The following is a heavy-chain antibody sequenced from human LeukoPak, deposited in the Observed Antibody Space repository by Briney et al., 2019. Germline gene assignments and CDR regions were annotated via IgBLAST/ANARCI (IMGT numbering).Heavy chain of an antibody. CDR3: ARGTMAARDYWFDP. D-gene: IGHD6-6*01. J-gene: IGHJ5*02. V-gene: IGHV4-59*01. Sequence: PSETLSLTCTVSGGSISSYYWSWIRQPPGKGLEWIGYIYYSGSTNYNPSLKSRVTIPVDTSKNQFSLKLSSVTAADTAVYYCARGTMAARDYWFDPWGQGTLVTVSS. CDR1: GGSISSYY. CDR2: IYYSGST.